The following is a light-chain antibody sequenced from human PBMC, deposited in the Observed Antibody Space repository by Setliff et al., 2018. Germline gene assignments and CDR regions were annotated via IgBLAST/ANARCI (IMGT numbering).Light chain of an antibody. CDR1: DSDVGGFNL. CDR3: SSYSSSNTPFV. J-gene: IGLJ1*01. CDR2: DVS. V-gene: IGLV2-14*03. Sequence: QSVLTQPASVSGSPGQSITISCTGTDSDVGGFNLVSWYQQHPGKAPKFMIYDVSNRPSGVSNRFSGSKSGNTASLTISGLQAEDEADYYCSSYSSSNTPFVFGTGTKVTVL.